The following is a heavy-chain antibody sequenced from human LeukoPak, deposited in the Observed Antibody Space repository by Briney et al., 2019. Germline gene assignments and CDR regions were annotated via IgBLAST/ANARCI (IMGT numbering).Heavy chain of an antibody. V-gene: IGHV3-30*18. Sequence: GGSLRLSCAASGFTFSSYGMHWVRQAPGKGLEWGAVISYDGSNKYYADSVKGRFTISRDNSKNTLYLQMNSLRAEDTAVYYCAKEGFGYFDYWGQGTLVTVSS. CDR2: ISYDGSNK. D-gene: IGHD3-10*01. CDR3: AKEGFGYFDY. J-gene: IGHJ4*02. CDR1: GFTFSSYG.